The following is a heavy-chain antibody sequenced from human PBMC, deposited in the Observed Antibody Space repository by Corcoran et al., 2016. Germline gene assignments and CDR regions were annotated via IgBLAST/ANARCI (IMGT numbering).Heavy chain of an antibody. CDR3: AQPSPGDCSSTSCYHGYYYYGMDV. V-gene: IGHV1-69*06. CDR1: GGTFSSYA. CDR2: IIPIFGTA. Sequence: QVQLVQSGAEVKKPGSSVKVSCKASGGTFSSYAISWVRQAPGQGLEWMGGIIPIFGTANYAQKFQGRVTITADKSTSTAYMELSSLRSEDTAVYYCAQPSPGDCSSTSCYHGYYYYGMDVWGQGTTVTVSS. D-gene: IGHD2-2*01. J-gene: IGHJ6*02.